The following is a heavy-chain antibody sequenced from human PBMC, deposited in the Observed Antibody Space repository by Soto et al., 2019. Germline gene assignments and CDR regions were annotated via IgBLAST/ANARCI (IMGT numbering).Heavy chain of an antibody. CDR2: INHSGST. CDR1: GGSFSGYY. CDR3: ARGRAGYSYGYYYYYGMDV. Sequence: SETLSLTCAVYGGSFSGYYWSWIRQPPGKGLEWIGEINHSGSTNYNPSLKSRVTISVDTSKNQFSLKLSSVTAADTAVYYCARGRAGYSYGYYYYYGMDVWGQGTTVTVS. J-gene: IGHJ6*02. D-gene: IGHD5-18*01. V-gene: IGHV4-34*01.